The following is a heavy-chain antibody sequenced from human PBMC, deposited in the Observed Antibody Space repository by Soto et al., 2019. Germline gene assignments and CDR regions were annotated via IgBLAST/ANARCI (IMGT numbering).Heavy chain of an antibody. CDR2: IWYDGSNK. V-gene: IGHV3-33*01. D-gene: IGHD6-13*01. CDR3: ARGGGSSWYLPFDY. CDR1: GFTFSSYG. J-gene: IGHJ4*02. Sequence: GGSLRLSCAASGFTFSSYGMHWVRQAPGKGLEWVAVIWYDGSNKYYADSVKGRFTISRDNSKNTLYLQMNSLRAEDTAVYYCARGGGSSWYLPFDYWGQGTLVTVSS.